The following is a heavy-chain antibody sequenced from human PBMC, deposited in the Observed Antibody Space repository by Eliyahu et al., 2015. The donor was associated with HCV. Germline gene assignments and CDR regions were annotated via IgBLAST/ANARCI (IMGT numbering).Heavy chain of an antibody. CDR2: SSPTLGTA. CDR1: GGTFQQLC. CDR3: ARGGITFGGVLDAFDI. J-gene: IGHJ3*02. Sequence: QVQLVQSGAEVKKPGSSVKVSCKASGGTFQQLCYQLGATGPLDKGLSGWEGSSPTLGTANYAQKFQGRVTITADKSTSTAYMELSSLRSEDTAVYYCARGGITFGGVLDAFDIWGQGTMVTVSS. D-gene: IGHD3-16*01. V-gene: IGHV1-69*06.